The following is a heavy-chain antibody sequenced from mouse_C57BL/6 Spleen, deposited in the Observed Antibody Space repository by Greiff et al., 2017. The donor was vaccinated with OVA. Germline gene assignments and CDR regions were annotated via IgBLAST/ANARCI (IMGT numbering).Heavy chain of an antibody. V-gene: IGHV1-69*01. D-gene: IGHD1-1*01. J-gene: IGHJ4*01. Sequence: VKLQQPGAELVMPGASVKLSCKVSGYTFTSYWMYWVKQRPGQGLEWIGEIDPSDSYTNYNQTFKGKSTLTVDKSTSTAYMQISSLTSEDSAVYYGARSYGSNYLDYWGQGTSVTVSS. CDR1: GYTFTSYW. CDR3: ARSYGSNYLDY. CDR2: IDPSDSYT.